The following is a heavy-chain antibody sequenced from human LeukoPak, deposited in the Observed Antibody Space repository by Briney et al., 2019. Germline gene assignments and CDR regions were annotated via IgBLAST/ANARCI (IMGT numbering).Heavy chain of an antibody. D-gene: IGHD1-26*01. Sequence: GSLRLSCAASGFNFNTYAMHWVRQAPGQGLEWVAFMRPDGSDRFYADSVKGRFTISRDNSKNTLYLQMDSLRPEDTAMYYCTREGDFDYWGQGTLVTVSS. CDR2: MRPDGSDR. J-gene: IGHJ4*02. CDR3: TREGDFDY. V-gene: IGHV3-30*02. CDR1: GFNFNTYA.